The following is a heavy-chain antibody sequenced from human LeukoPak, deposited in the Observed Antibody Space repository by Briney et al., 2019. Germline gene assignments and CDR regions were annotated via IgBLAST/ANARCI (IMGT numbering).Heavy chain of an antibody. D-gene: IGHD3-22*01. V-gene: IGHV4-39*01. CDR1: GGFISSESYY. CDR3: ARHRYYYDSSGSNTGYYFDY. Sequence: SETLSLTCTVSGGFISSESYYWGWIRQPPGKGLEWIGTIYYSGSTYYNPSLKSRVTISVDTSKNQFSPKLTSVTAADTAVYYCARHRYYYDSSGSNTGYYFDYWGQGTLVTVSS. CDR2: IYYSGST. J-gene: IGHJ4*02.